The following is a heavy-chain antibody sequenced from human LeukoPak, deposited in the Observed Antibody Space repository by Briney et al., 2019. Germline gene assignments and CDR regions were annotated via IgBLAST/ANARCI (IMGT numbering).Heavy chain of an antibody. Sequence: GESLKISCKGSGYSFTNYWIGWVRQMPGKGLEWMGIIYPGDSDTTYSPSFQGQVTISADKSISTAYLQWSSPKASDTAMYYCARRVHRVGSYSSHADHWGQGTLVTVSS. V-gene: IGHV5-51*01. CDR2: IYPGDSDT. D-gene: IGHD1-26*01. CDR3: ARRVHRVGSYSSHADH. J-gene: IGHJ1*01. CDR1: GYSFTNYW.